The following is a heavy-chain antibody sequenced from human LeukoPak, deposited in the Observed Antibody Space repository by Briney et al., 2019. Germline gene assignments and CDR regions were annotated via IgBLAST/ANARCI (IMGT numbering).Heavy chain of an antibody. D-gene: IGHD4-17*01. Sequence: GGSLRLSCAASGFTFSSYSMNWVRQAPGKGLEWVSAISGSGGSTYYADSVKGRFTISRDNSKNTLYLQMNSLRAKDTAVYYCAKDIGDDYGDQGLFDYWGQGTLVTVSS. CDR3: AKDIGDDYGDQGLFDY. J-gene: IGHJ4*02. CDR2: ISGSGGST. CDR1: GFTFSSYS. V-gene: IGHV3-23*01.